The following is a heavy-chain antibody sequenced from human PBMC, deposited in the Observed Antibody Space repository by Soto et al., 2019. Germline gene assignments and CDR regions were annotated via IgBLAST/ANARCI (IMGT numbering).Heavy chain of an antibody. J-gene: IGHJ3*02. CDR1: GGTFSSYA. V-gene: IGHV1-69*12. Sequence: QVQLVQSGAEVKKPGSSVKVSCKASGGTFSSYAISWVRQAPGQGLEWMGGIIPIFGSASYAQKFQGRVTITADEYTSTAYMELSSRGSEETAVYYCARESMHIVVVTAMPSDAFDIWGQGTMVTVSS. CDR2: IIPIFGSA. CDR3: ARESMHIVVVTAMPSDAFDI. D-gene: IGHD2-21*02.